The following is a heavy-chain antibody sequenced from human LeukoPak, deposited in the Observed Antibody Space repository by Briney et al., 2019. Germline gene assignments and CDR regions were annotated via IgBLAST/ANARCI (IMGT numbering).Heavy chain of an antibody. D-gene: IGHD3-10*01. CDR3: AKGPRTVRFGDRHKGMFDY. CDR1: GFTFSRYS. Sequence: GGSLRLSCVVSGFTFSRYSMNWVRQAPGKGLEWVSSISSSGTYIYYADSVKGRFTVSRDNAKNSLYLQMNSLRAEDTAVYYCAKGPRTVRFGDRHKGMFDYWGQGTLVTVSS. J-gene: IGHJ4*02. CDR2: ISSSGTYI. V-gene: IGHV3-21*04.